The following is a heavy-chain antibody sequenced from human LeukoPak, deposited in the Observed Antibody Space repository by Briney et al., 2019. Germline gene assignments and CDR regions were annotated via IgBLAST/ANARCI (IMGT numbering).Heavy chain of an antibody. Sequence: GASVKVSCKASGYTFTGYYMHWVRQAPGQGLEWMGWINPNSGGTNYAQKFQGRVTMTRDTSISTAYMELSRLRSDDTAVYYCARGPRSSYSSSWYGLWFDPWGQGTLVTVSS. V-gene: IGHV1-2*02. CDR2: INPNSGGT. D-gene: IGHD6-13*01. J-gene: IGHJ5*02. CDR3: ARGPRSSYSSSWYGLWFDP. CDR1: GYTFTGYY.